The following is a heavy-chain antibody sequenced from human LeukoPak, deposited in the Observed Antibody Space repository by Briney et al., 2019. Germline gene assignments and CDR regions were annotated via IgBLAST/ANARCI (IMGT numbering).Heavy chain of an antibody. V-gene: IGHV3-30-3*01. Sequence: GGSLRLSCAASGFTFSSYAMHWVRQTPGKGLEWVAVISYDGSNKYYAESVKGRFTISRDNSKNTVSLQMNSLRVEDTAVYYCTRDHITSWQIDFWGQGTMVTVSS. CDR1: GFTFSSYA. J-gene: IGHJ4*02. CDR3: TRDHITSWQIDF. CDR2: ISYDGSNK. D-gene: IGHD2-2*01.